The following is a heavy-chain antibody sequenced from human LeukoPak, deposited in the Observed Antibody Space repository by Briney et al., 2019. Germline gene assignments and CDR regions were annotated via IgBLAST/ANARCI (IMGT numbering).Heavy chain of an antibody. CDR2: ISSTSSYI. V-gene: IGHV3-21*01. J-gene: IGHJ4*02. CDR3: ARVGYSSGWFFDY. D-gene: IGHD6-19*01. CDR1: GFTFSTYS. Sequence: GVSVRLSCAVSGFTFSTYSMNWVRQAPGKGLEWVSSISSTSSYIYYADSVKGRFTISRDNAQKSLYLQMNSLRAEDTAVYYCARVGYSSGWFFDYWGQGTLVTVSS.